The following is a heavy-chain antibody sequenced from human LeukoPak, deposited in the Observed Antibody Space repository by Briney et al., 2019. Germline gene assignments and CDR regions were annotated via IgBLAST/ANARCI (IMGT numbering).Heavy chain of an antibody. V-gene: IGHV1-8*01. CDR1: GYTFTSYD. J-gene: IGHJ4*02. CDR2: MNPNSGNT. Sequence: ASVKVSCKASGYTFTSYDINWVRQATGQGLEWMGWMNPNSGNTGCAQKFQGRVTMTRNTSISTAYMELSSLRSEDTAVYYCARGQWYYGSGSYSYYFDYWGQGTLVTVSS. D-gene: IGHD3-10*01. CDR3: ARGQWYYGSGSYSYYFDY.